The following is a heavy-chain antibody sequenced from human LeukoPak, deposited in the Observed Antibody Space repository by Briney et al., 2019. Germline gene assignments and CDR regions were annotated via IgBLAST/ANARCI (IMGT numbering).Heavy chain of an antibody. CDR3: ASTGSGWHPDFDY. CDR2: MYYSGSI. D-gene: IGHD6-19*01. Sequence: SETLSLTCTVSGGSISGYYWSWIRQPPGKGLEWIGFMYYSGSINYNPSLRSRVTTSVDTSKNQFSLKLSSVTAADTAVYYCASTGSGWHPDFDYWGQGTLVTVSS. CDR1: GGSISGYY. J-gene: IGHJ4*02. V-gene: IGHV4-59*08.